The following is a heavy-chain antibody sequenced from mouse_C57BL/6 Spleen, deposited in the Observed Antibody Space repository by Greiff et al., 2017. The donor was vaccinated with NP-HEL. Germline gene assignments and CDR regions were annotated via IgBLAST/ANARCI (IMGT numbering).Heavy chain of an antibody. CDR2: ISSGSSTI. Sequence: EVQLQESGGGLVKPGGSLKLSCAASGFTFSDYGMHWVRQAPEKGLEWVAYISSGSSTIYYADTVKGRFTISRDNAKNNLYLQMSHLKSEDTAMYYCAREGGYYSNYDYAMDYWGQGTSVTVSS. J-gene: IGHJ4*01. CDR3: AREGGYYSNYDYAMDY. V-gene: IGHV5-17*03. D-gene: IGHD2-5*01. CDR1: GFTFSDYG.